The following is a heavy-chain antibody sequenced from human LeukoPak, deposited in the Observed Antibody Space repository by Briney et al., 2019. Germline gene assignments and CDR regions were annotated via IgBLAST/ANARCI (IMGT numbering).Heavy chain of an antibody. D-gene: IGHD6-6*01. V-gene: IGHV1-46*01. J-gene: IGHJ5*02. CDR3: ARVVRGSSVFDP. CDR2: INPSGGST. Sequence: ASVKVSCKASGYTFTGYYVHWVRQAPGQGLEWMGIINPSGGSTSYAQKFQGRVTMTRDTSTNTVYMELSSLRSEDTAVYYCARVVRGSSVFDPWGQGTLVTVSS. CDR1: GYTFTGYY.